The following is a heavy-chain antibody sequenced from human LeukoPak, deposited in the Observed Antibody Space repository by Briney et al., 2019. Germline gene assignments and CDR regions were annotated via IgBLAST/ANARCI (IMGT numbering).Heavy chain of an antibody. V-gene: IGHV3-73*01. CDR1: GFTFSGSA. CDR3: TRLGPSGRFDP. J-gene: IGHJ5*02. CDR2: IDKKDKGYATAT. D-gene: IGHD3-16*01. Sequence: GGSLKLSCAASGFTFSGSAIHWVRQSSGKGLEWVGQIDKKDKGYATATAYAASVKGRFTISRDDSKNTAYLQMNSLKTEDTAVYYCTRLGPSGRFDPWGQGTLVTVSS.